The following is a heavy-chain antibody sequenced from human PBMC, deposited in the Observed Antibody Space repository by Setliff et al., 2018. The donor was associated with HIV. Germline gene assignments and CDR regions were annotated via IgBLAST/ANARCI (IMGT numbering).Heavy chain of an antibody. CDR2: VIPIFATT. D-gene: IGHD3-10*01. CDR3: ARDFGAGFTGLDY. CDR1: GYAFSSHA. Sequence: SVKVSCKTSGYAFSSHAISWVRQAPGQGLEWMGGVIPIFATTTYAQQFQGRVTIIADESTNTAYMELSSLRSDDTAVYYCARDFGAGFTGLDYWGQGTLVTVSS. J-gene: IGHJ4*02. V-gene: IGHV1-69*13.